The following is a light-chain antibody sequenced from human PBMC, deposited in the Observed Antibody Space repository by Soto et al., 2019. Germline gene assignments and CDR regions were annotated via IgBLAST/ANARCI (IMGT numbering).Light chain of an antibody. J-gene: IGKJ4*01. CDR3: QQYNNWPASLT. CDR1: QSVRSN. V-gene: IGKV3-15*01. CDR2: GAS. Sequence: EIVMTQSPATLSVSPGERATLSCRASQSVRSNLAWYQQKPGQAPRLLIYGASTRATGIPARFSGSGSGTEFTLTISSLQSEDFAVYYCQQYNNWPASLTFGGGTSVEIK.